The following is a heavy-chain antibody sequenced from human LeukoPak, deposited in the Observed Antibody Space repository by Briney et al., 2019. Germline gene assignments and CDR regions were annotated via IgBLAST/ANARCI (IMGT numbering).Heavy chain of an antibody. CDR2: IYYSGST. D-gene: IGHD4-23*01. Sequence: PSETLSLTCAVYGGSFSGYYWSWIRQPPGKGLEWIGYIYYSGSTNYNPSLKSRVTISVDPSKNQFSLKLSSVTAADTAVYYCARGTVASEDYYYYYGMDVWGQGTTVTVSS. J-gene: IGHJ6*02. CDR3: ARGTVASEDYYYYYGMDV. CDR1: GGSFSGYY. V-gene: IGHV4-59*01.